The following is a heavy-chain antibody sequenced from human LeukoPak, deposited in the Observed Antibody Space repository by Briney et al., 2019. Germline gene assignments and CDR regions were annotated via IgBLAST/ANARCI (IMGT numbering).Heavy chain of an antibody. D-gene: IGHD6-13*01. CDR1: GGSISSSNW. CDR3: ASVMPCHSSSWSPTYYFDP. Sequence: SETLSLTCAVSGGSISSSNWWSWVRQPPGKGLEWIGEIYHSGSTNYNPSLKSRVTISVDKSKNQFSLKLSSVTAADTAVYYCASVMPCHSSSWSPTYYFDPWGQGTLVTVSS. J-gene: IGHJ4*02. V-gene: IGHV4-4*02. CDR2: IYHSGST.